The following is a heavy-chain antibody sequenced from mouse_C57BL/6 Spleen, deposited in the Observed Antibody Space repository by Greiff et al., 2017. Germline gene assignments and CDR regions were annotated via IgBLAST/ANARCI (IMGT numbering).Heavy chain of an antibody. CDR1: GYTFTGYW. CDR3: ARGEISYYGSSYVSAWFAY. Sequence: QVQLQQSGAELMKPGASVKLSCKATGYTFTGYWIEWVKQRPGHGLEWIGEILPGSGSTNYNEKFKGKATFTADTSSNTAYMQHSSLTTEDSAIYCCARGEISYYGSSYVSAWFAYWGQGTLVTVSA. J-gene: IGHJ3*01. V-gene: IGHV1-9*01. D-gene: IGHD1-1*01. CDR2: ILPGSGST.